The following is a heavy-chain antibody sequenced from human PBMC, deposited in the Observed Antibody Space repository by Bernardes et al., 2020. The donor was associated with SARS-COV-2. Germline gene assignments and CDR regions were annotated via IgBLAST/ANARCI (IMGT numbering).Heavy chain of an antibody. D-gene: IGHD1-26*01. J-gene: IGHJ3*02. CDR1: GYTFTAYY. CDR2: IGPDSGAT. CDR3: AKTYFPSFATFDI. V-gene: IGHV1-2*02. Sequence: ASVQVYCKASGYTFTAYYIPWMRQAPGQGLEWMGWIGPDSGATKYAQKFQGRVTMSRDTSISTAYMELSRLRSDDTAVYYCAKTYFPSFATFDIWGQGTLVTGAS.